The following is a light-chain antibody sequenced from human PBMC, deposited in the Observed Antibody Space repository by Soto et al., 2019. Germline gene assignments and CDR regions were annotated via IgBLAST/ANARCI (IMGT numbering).Light chain of an antibody. V-gene: IGKV3-15*01. CDR1: ETVATN. J-gene: IGKJ1*01. CDR2: GAS. CDR3: QQYFEWPPMT. Sequence: EVVMTQSPATLSAYPGERATLSCWASETVATNLAWYQQKPGQAPRLLIYGASTRAAGISDRFRGSGSGTELTLTMSSLGSEDSGIYYCQQYFEWPPMTFGQGTKVEI.